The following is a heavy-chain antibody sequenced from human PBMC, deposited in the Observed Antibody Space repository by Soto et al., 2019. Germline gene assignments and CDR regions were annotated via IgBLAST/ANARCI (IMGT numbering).Heavy chain of an antibody. CDR1: GYTFTSYA. V-gene: IGHV1-3*01. CDR3: VRVRDGDF. J-gene: IGHJ4*02. CDR2: INADNGKT. Sequence: ASVKVSCKAPGYTFTSYAMHWVRQAPGQRLEWMGWINADNGKTKYSQKFQDRVIITRDTSASTAYMELSSPRSEDTAVYYCVRVRDGDFWRQGTLVTVSS.